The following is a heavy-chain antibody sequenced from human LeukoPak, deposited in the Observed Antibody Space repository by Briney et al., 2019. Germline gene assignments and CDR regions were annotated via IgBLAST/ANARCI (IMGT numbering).Heavy chain of an antibody. Sequence: GGSLRLSCAASGLTFSGFAMYWVRQAPGKGLEWVAVTSYDRSNKYYADSVKGRFTISRDTSKNTLYLQMSSLRIEDTAVYYCARGSPPDYWGQGTLVTVSS. V-gene: IGHV3-30-3*01. J-gene: IGHJ4*02. CDR1: GLTFSGFA. CDR2: TSYDRSNK. CDR3: ARGSPPDY.